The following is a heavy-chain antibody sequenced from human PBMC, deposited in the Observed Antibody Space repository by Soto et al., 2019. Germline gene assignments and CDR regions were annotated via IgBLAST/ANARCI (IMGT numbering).Heavy chain of an antibody. J-gene: IGHJ5*02. Sequence: HPGGSLRLSCAAAGFTFSSYGMHWVRQAPGKGLEWVAVIWYDGSNKYYADSVKGRFTISRDNSKNTLYLQMNSLRAEHTAVYYCARELNSQYYDILTGYSVAGHWFDPWGQLTRVTVSS. V-gene: IGHV3-33*01. CDR1: GFTFSSYG. CDR3: ARELNSQYYDILTGYSVAGHWFDP. D-gene: IGHD3-9*01. CDR2: IWYDGSNK.